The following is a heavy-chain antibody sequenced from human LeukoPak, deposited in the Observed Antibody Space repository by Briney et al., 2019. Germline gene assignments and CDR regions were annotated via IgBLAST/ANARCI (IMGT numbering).Heavy chain of an antibody. Sequence: SGKVSCKASGGTCSSYAISWVRQAPEQRLEWMGRSIPILGIANYAQKFQGRVKITADKSTSTAYMELSSLRSEDTAVYYCARAKYSGSYYDLDYWGQGTLVTVSS. CDR3: ARAKYSGSYYDLDY. J-gene: IGHJ4*02. CDR2: SIPILGIA. CDR1: GGTCSSYA. V-gene: IGHV1-69*04. D-gene: IGHD1-26*01.